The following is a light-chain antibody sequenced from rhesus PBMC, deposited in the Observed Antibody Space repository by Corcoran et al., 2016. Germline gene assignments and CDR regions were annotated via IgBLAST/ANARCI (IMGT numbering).Light chain of an antibody. Sequence: DIQMTQSPSSLSASVGDTVTITCRASQSISSWLAWFQQKPGKAPKLLSFKASSLQSGDPSRLSGSGSGTDFTLTISSLQSEDFATYYCQRYSSSPPTFGQGTKVEIK. CDR2: KAS. CDR1: QSISSW. CDR3: QRYSSSPPT. J-gene: IGKJ1*01. V-gene: IGKV1-22*01.